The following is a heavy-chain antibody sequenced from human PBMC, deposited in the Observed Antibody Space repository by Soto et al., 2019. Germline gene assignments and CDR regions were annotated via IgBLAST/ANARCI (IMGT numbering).Heavy chain of an antibody. V-gene: IGHV3-23*01. CDR2: ISGSGGST. D-gene: IGHD3-10*01. Sequence: EVQLLESGGGLVERGGSLRLSCAASGFTFSSYAMSWVRQAPGKGLEWVSAISGSGGSTYYADSVKGRFTISRDNSKNTLYLQMNSLRAEDTAVYYCAKGRTGWFGELWGYWGQGTLVTVSS. J-gene: IGHJ4*02. CDR1: GFTFSSYA. CDR3: AKGRTGWFGELWGY.